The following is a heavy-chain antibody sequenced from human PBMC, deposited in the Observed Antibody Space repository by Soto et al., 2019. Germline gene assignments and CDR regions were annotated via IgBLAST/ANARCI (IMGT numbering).Heavy chain of an antibody. J-gene: IGHJ4*02. V-gene: IGHV3-30*18. D-gene: IGHD2-21*02. CDR2: ISYDGSSK. CDR3: AKPDLGDLSYFDH. Sequence: QVQLVESGGGVVQPGRSLRLSCAASGFSFSSYDMHWVRQAPGKGLEWVAVISYDGSSKKYADSVKGRFTISRDNSKNTLYLQMNSLRAEYTAVYYCAKPDLGDLSYFDHWGQQTLITVSS. CDR1: GFSFSSYD.